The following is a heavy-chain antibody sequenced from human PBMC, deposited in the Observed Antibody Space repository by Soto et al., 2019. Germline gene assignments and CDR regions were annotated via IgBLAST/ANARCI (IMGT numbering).Heavy chain of an antibody. Sequence: ASVKVSGKASGGTFSSYAISWVRQAPGQGLEWMGGIIPIFGTADYAQKFQGRVTITADESTSTAYMELSSLRSEDTAVYYCAGPPELTRIYYYYGMDVWGQGTTVTVSS. CDR2: IIPIFGTA. J-gene: IGHJ6*02. CDR3: AGPPELTRIYYYYGMDV. CDR1: GGTFSSYA. D-gene: IGHD1-7*01. V-gene: IGHV1-69*13.